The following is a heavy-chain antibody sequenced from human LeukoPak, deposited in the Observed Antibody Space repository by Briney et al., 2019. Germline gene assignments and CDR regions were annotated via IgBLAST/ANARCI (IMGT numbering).Heavy chain of an antibody. J-gene: IGHJ4*02. V-gene: IGHV3-66*01. CDR2: IYSGGST. CDR1: GFTVSSNY. CDR3: ARANNFDY. D-gene: IGHD4/OR15-4a*01. Sequence: PGGSLRLSCAASGFTVSSNYMSWVRQAPGKGLEWVSVIYSGGSTYYADSVKGRFTISRDNAKNTLYLQMSSLRVEDTAVYSCARANNFDYWGQGTLVTVSS.